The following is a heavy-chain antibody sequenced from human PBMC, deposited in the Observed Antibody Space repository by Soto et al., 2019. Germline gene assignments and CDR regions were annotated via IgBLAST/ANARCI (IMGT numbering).Heavy chain of an antibody. D-gene: IGHD3-3*01. CDR3: ARDRDFWTGYEYSYYAMDV. V-gene: IGHV1-46*01. J-gene: IGHJ6*02. CDR1: GYSFTSYY. CDR2: INPNSTSA. Sequence: QVQLVQSGSEVKKPGASVKVSCKASGYSFTSYYLHWVRQAPGQGLEWMGIINPNSTSASYAQKFQGRVAMTRDTSTSTVYMELSTLRSEDTAVYYCARDRDFWTGYEYSYYAMDVWGQGTTVTVSS.